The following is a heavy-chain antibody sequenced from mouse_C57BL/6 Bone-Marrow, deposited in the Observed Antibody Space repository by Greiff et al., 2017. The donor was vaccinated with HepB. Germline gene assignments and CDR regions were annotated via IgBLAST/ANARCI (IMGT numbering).Heavy chain of an antibody. Sequence: VQLQQPGAELVKPGASVKLSCKASGYTFTSYWMHWVKQRPGQGLEWIGAIYPGNSDTSYNQKFKGKAKLTAVTSSSTAYLELSSLTNEDSAVYYCTREGTPYYFDYWGQGTTLTVSS. CDR3: TREGTPYYFDY. CDR2: IYPGNSDT. V-gene: IGHV1-5*01. J-gene: IGHJ2*01. CDR1: GYTFTSYW.